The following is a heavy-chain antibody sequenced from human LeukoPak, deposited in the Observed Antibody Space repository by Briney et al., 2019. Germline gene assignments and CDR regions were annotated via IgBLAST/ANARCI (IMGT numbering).Heavy chain of an antibody. D-gene: IGHD6-13*01. Sequence: PSETLSRTCAVYGGSFSGYYWSWIRQPPGKGLEWIGEINHSGSTNYNPSLKSRVTISVDTSKNQFSLKLSSVTAADTAVYYCARGPYSSRHFDYWGQGTLVTVSS. CDR1: GGSFSGYY. V-gene: IGHV4-34*01. CDR2: INHSGST. CDR3: ARGPYSSRHFDY. J-gene: IGHJ4*02.